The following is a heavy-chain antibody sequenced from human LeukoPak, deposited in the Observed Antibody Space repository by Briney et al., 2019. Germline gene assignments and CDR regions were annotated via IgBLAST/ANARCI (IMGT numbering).Heavy chain of an antibody. Sequence: SETLSLTCAVYGGSFSGYYWSWIRQPPGKGLEWIGEINHSGSTNYNPSLKSRVTISVDTSKNQFSLKLSSVTAADTAVYYCARGGCTNGVCYRNWFDPWGQGTLVTVSS. CDR3: ARGGCTNGVCYRNWFDP. D-gene: IGHD2-8*01. J-gene: IGHJ5*02. CDR1: GGSFSGYY. CDR2: INHSGST. V-gene: IGHV4-34*01.